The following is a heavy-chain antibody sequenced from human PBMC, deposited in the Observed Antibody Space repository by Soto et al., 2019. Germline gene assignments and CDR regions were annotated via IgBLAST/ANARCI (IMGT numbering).Heavy chain of an antibody. Sequence: GGSLRLSCASSGFPFSSYSMNWVRQAPGKGLEWVSSISSSSSYIYYADSVKGRFTISRDNAKNSLYLQMNSLRAEDTAVYYCARGTYYYDRSGYYSYWGQGTLVTVSS. J-gene: IGHJ4*02. CDR1: GFPFSSYS. V-gene: IGHV3-21*01. D-gene: IGHD3-22*01. CDR3: ARGTYYYDRSGYYSY. CDR2: ISSSSSYI.